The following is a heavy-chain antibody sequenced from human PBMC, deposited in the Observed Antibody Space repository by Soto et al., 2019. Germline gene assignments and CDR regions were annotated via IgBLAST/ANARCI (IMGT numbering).Heavy chain of an antibody. Sequence: SETLSLTCTVSGGSIGSYYWSWIGQPPGKGLEWIGYIYYSGSTNYNPSLKSRVTISVDTSKNQFSLKLSSVTAADTAVYYCARLDWNDPRPYGMDVWGQGTTVTVSS. D-gene: IGHD1-1*01. CDR3: ARLDWNDPRPYGMDV. CDR2: IYYSGST. CDR1: GGSIGSYY. J-gene: IGHJ6*02. V-gene: IGHV4-59*08.